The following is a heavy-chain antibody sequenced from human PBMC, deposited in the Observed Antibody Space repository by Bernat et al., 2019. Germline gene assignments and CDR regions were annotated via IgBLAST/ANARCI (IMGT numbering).Heavy chain of an antibody. J-gene: IGHJ6*02. Sequence: QVQLVESGGGLVKPGGSLRLSCAASGFTFSDYYMSWIRQAPGQGLERVLYISSSSSYSNYADSVKGRVTISRDNAKNSLYMQMNSLRAEDTAVYFCARERARISGWYEGYYYYYDMDVWGQGTTVTVSS. V-gene: IGHV3-11*06. CDR3: ARERARISGWYEGYYYYYDMDV. CDR1: GFTFSDYY. D-gene: IGHD6-19*01. CDR2: ISSSSSYS.